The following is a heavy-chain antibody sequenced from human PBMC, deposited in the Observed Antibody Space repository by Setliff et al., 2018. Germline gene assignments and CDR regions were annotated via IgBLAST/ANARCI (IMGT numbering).Heavy chain of an antibody. D-gene: IGHD5-18*01. CDR1: GFAFSNYG. CDR3: ARGHTSMAP. Sequence: PGGSLRLSCEASGFAFSNYGAHWVRHAPGKGLEWVAVMWIDEKYKFYQDSVKGRFTISRDNSKNTLYLQMGSLMAEDPAVYYCARGHTSMAPWGQGTLVTVSS. V-gene: IGHV3-33*01. CDR2: MWIDEKYK. J-gene: IGHJ5*02.